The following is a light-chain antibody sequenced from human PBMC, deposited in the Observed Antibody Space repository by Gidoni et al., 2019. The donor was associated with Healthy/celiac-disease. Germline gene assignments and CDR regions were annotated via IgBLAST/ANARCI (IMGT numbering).Light chain of an antibody. J-gene: IGKJ1*01. CDR1: QSVLYSSNNMNY. Sequence: DIVLTQSPDSLAVSLGQRATINCKSSQSVLYSSNNMNYLIWYQQKPGQPPKLLISWASTRESGVPDRFSGSGSGTDFNLTISSLQAEDVAVYYCQQYYSSPQTFXQXTKVEIK. CDR2: WAS. V-gene: IGKV4-1*01. CDR3: QQYYSSPQT.